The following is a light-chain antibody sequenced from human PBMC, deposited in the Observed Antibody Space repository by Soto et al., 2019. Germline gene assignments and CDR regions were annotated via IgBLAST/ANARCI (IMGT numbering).Light chain of an antibody. V-gene: IGLV2-14*01. J-gene: IGLJ2*01. CDR1: GSDNY. Sequence: QSALTQPASVSGSPGQSITFSCSGIGSDNYVSWYQQHPGTAPKLMIYAVTSRPSGVSNRFSGSKSGNTASLTISGLQAEDEADYYCSSYTSSTIVVFGGGTKLTVL. CDR2: AVT. CDR3: SSYTSSTIVV.